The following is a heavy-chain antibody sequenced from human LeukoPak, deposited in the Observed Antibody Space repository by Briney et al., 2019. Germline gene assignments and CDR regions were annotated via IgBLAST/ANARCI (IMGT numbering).Heavy chain of an antibody. V-gene: IGHV3-48*01. CDR3: ARDHHRRLYDSQARDTSDI. J-gene: IGHJ3*02. CDR1: GFTFNSYS. CDR2: IGSSTI. D-gene: IGHD3-22*01. Sequence: GGSLRLSCAASGFTFNSYSMNWVRQAPGKGLEWVSYIGSSTIYYADSVKGRFTISRDNAKNSLYLQMNSLRAEDTAVYYCARDHHRRLYDSQARDTSDIWGQGTMVTVSS.